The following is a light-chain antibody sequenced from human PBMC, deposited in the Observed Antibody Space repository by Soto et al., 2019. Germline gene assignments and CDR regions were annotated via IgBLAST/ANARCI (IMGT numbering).Light chain of an antibody. CDR1: QSISSE. CDR2: GAS. V-gene: IGKV3-15*01. CDR3: QQGHNWPLT. J-gene: IGKJ2*01. Sequence: EIVMTQSPATLSVSPGERATLSCRASQSISSELARYQQKPGQPPRLLIYGASTRATGVPARFTGSGSGSDFTLTISGLQSEDFAVYYCQQGHNWPLTFGQGTRLEI.